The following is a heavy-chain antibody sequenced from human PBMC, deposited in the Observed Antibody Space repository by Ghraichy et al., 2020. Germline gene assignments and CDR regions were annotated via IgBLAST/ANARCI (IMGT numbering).Heavy chain of an antibody. V-gene: IGHV4-59*01. Sequence: SQTLSLTCTVSGGSISSYYWSWIRQPPGKGLEWIGYIYYSGSTNYNPSLKSRVTISVDTSKNQFSLKLSSVTAADTAVYYCARSSGSGWYASYYYYGMDVWGQGTTVTVSS. D-gene: IGHD6-19*01. CDR3: ARSSGSGWYASYYYYGMDV. CDR2: IYYSGST. CDR1: GGSISSYY. J-gene: IGHJ6*02.